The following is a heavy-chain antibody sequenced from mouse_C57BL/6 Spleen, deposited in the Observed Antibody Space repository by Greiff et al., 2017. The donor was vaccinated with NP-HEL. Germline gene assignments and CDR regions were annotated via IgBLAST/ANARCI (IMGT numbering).Heavy chain of an antibody. CDR3: ARGPSYYFDY. CDR1: GFTFSDYY. CDR2: INYDGSST. J-gene: IGHJ2*01. Sequence: EVQLVESEGGLVQPGSSMKLSCTASGFTFSDYYMAWVRQVPEKGLEWVANINYDGSSTYYLDSLKSRFIISRDNAKNILYLQMSSLKSEDTATYYCARGPSYYFDYWGQGTTLTVSS. V-gene: IGHV5-16*01.